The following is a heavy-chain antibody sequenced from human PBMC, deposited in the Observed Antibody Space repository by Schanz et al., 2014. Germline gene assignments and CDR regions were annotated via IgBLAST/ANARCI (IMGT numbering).Heavy chain of an antibody. Sequence: VQLVESGGGVVQPGGSLRLSCAVSGFSFSSYSMSWVRQAPGKGLEWIAYISSGGTTIYYADSVKGRFTISRDNAKSSLYLQMKSLRAADTAVHYCAHSVLLGPARYVTGTTFSAVPCSGSTPGAREPWSPSPQYYYGVDVWGQGTTVTVSS. CDR3: AHSVLLGPARYVTGTTFSAVPCSGSTPGAREPWSPSPQYYYGVDV. V-gene: IGHV3-48*01. CDR2: ISSGGTTI. CDR1: GFSFSSYS. J-gene: IGHJ6*02. D-gene: IGHD2-15*01.